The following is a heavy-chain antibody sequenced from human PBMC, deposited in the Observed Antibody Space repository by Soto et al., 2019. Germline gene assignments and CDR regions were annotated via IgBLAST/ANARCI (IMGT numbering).Heavy chain of an antibody. D-gene: IGHD1-26*01. J-gene: IGHJ6*02. Sequence: ASVKVSCKASGYTFTSYGISWVRQAPGQGLEWMGWISAYNGNTNYAQKLQGRVTMTTDTSTSTAYMELRSLRSDDTAVHYCARVRMGATTARYYYYGMDVWGQGTTVTVSS. CDR1: GYTFTSYG. CDR2: ISAYNGNT. CDR3: ARVRMGATTARYYYYGMDV. V-gene: IGHV1-18*01.